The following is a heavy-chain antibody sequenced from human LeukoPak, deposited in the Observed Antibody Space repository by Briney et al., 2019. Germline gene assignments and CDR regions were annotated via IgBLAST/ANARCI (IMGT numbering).Heavy chain of an antibody. Sequence: GGSLRLSCAAAGFDFSSHSMNWVRQVPGKGLQWISYIDSGGDLLYYADSVRGRFTISRDNSKNTLYLQMNSLRAEDTAVYYCAKDRYSTISAGGTLDIWGQGTMVTVSS. D-gene: IGHD6-13*01. CDR3: AKDRYSTISAGGTLDI. V-gene: IGHV3-48*01. CDR2: IDSGGDLL. J-gene: IGHJ3*02. CDR1: GFDFSSHS.